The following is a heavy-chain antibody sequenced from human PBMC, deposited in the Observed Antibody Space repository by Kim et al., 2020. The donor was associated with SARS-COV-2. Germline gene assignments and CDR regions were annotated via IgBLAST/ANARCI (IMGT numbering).Heavy chain of an antibody. D-gene: IGHD1-26*01. V-gene: IGHV1-69*02. Sequence: YAQTFQGRFTITADKSTSTAYMELSSLRSEDTAVYYCARLGSGSYEFVDYWGQGALVTVSS. J-gene: IGHJ4*02. CDR3: ARLGSGSYEFVDY.